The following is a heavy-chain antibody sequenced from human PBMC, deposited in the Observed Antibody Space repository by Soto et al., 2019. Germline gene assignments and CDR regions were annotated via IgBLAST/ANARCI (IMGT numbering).Heavy chain of an antibody. J-gene: IGHJ4*02. CDR2: INGDGSST. V-gene: IGHV3-74*01. CDR1: GFSFSGYW. CDR3: ARGGAYIYGPQYD. Sequence: EVQLVESGGGLVQPGGSLRLSCATSGFSFSGYWIHWVRQAPGKGLVWVSHINGDGSSTNYEDSVKGRFTISRDYAKNTLYLQMNSLRVEDTAVYYCARGGAYIYGPQYDWGQGTLVTVSS. D-gene: IGHD5-18*01.